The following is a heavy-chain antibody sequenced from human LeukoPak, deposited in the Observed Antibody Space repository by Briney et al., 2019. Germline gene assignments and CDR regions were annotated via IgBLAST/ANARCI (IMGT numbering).Heavy chain of an antibody. D-gene: IGHD2-8*02. Sequence: SGGSLRLSCAASGFTFSNYAMNWVRQAPGKGLEWVSSISSSSSYIYYTDSVKGRFTISRDNAKNSLYLQMNSLGAEDMAVYYCARDRSLAWWDYSGQGTLVTVSS. CDR2: ISSSSSYI. V-gene: IGHV3-21*01. CDR3: ARDRSLAWWDY. CDR1: GFTFSNYA. J-gene: IGHJ4*02.